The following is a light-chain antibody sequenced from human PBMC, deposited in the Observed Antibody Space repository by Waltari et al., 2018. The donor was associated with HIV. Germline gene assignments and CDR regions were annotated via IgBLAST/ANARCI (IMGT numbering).Light chain of an antibody. V-gene: IGLV2-23*02. CDR3: CSYAGTNTYV. CDR2: DVS. J-gene: IGLJ1*01. CDR1: SSDVGNYNY. Sequence: QSALTQPASVSGSPGQSITISCTGTSSDVGNYNYVSWYQQHPGKVPKLMIYDVSKRPSGVSNRLSVSKSGNTASLTISGLQAEDEADYYCCSYAGTNTYVFGSGTKVTVL.